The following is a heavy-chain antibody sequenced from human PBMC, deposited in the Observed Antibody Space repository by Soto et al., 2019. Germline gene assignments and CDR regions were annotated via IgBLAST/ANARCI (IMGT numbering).Heavy chain of an antibody. V-gene: IGHV4-34*01. J-gene: IGHJ5*02. Sequence: PSETLSLTCAVYGGSFSGYYWSRIRQPRGRGLECIGEINASGRTNYSPSLKSRVTIPVDTSKNQFVLKRSSVTAADTAVYYCARGPTPGIAVAGSWFDPWGQGTLVSVS. CDR2: INASGRT. D-gene: IGHD6-19*01. CDR1: GGSFSGYY. CDR3: ARGPTPGIAVAGSWFDP.